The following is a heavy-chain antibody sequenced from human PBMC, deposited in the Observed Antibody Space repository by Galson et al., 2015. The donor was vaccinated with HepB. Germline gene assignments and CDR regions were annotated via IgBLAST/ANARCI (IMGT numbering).Heavy chain of an antibody. Sequence: SLRLSCAASGFTFSSYSMNWVRQAPGKGLEWVSSISSSSSYIYYADSVKGRFTISRDNAKNSLYLQMNSLRAEDTAVYYCARGAVLWFGELSGGMDVWGQGTTVTVSS. CDR3: ARGAVLWFGELSGGMDV. D-gene: IGHD3-10*01. V-gene: IGHV3-21*01. J-gene: IGHJ6*02. CDR1: GFTFSSYS. CDR2: ISSSSSYI.